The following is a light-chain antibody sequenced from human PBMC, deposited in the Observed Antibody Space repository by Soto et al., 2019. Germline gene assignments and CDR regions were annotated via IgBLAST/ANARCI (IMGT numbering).Light chain of an antibody. CDR3: QHYNSYPWT. CDR2: KAS. J-gene: IGKJ1*01. V-gene: IGKV1-16*01. CDR1: QDISNY. Sequence: DIQMTQSPSSLSASVEDSVTITCRASQDISNYLAWFQQKPGKPPKLMIYKASSLQSGVPLRFSGSGSGTEFPLTITSLQPDDFATYFCQHYNSYPWTFGQGTKVDIK.